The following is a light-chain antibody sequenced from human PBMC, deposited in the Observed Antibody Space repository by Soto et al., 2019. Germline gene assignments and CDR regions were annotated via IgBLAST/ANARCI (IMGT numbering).Light chain of an antibody. CDR2: TIN. J-gene: IGLJ1*01. CDR3: SSYRGSNNFV. CDR1: RSNIGSNT. Sequence: QSALTQPPSASGTPGQRVTISRSGSRSNIGSNTVDWYQQLPGTAPKLLSYTINQRPSGVPDRFSGSKAGNTASLTVSGLQAEDEPHYYCSSYRGSNNFVFGSGTKVTV. V-gene: IGLV1-44*01.